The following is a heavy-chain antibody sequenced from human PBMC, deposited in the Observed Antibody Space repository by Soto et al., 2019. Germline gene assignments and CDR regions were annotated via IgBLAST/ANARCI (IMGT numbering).Heavy chain of an antibody. D-gene: IGHD3-22*01. J-gene: IGHJ4*02. CDR3: ASQHYYDSSGYYVGY. Sequence: QLQLQESGPGLVKPSETLSLTCTVSGCSFSSNIYYWGWIRQPPGKGLAWIGNIHYSGSTYYDSARKPGATLSVDTSKTQCSPQFSSATAADTAVYYCASQHYYDSSGYYVGYWGQGTLVTVSS. CDR2: IHYSGST. V-gene: IGHV4-39*01. CDR1: GCSFSSNIYY.